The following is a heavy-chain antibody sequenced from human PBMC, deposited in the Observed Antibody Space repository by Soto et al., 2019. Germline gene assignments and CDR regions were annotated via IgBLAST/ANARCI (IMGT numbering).Heavy chain of an antibody. CDR3: ARGSVVVPAAKGASRWFDP. J-gene: IGHJ5*02. D-gene: IGHD2-2*01. CDR2: INHSGST. V-gene: IGHV4-34*01. CDR1: GGSFSGYY. Sequence: SETLSLTCAVYGGSFSGYYWSWIRQPPGKGLEWIGEINHSGSTNYNPSLKSRVTISVDTSKNQFSLKLSSVTAADTAVYYCARGSVVVPAAKGASRWFDPWGQGTLVTVSS.